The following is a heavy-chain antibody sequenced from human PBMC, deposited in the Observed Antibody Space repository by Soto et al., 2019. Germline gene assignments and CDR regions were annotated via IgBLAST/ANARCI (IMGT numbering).Heavy chain of an antibody. Sequence: SVKVSCKASGGNFSSYAISWVRQDPGQGLEWRGGIIPIFGTANYAQKIQGRVTITADKSKSTAYMEPSSLRYEDTAVYYCEIDVRPDYYASSGYYIDYLGQGTLVTVYS. CDR3: EIDVRPDYYASSGYYIDY. D-gene: IGHD3-22*01. CDR1: GGNFSSYA. CDR2: IIPIFGTA. J-gene: IGHJ4*02. V-gene: IGHV1-69*06.